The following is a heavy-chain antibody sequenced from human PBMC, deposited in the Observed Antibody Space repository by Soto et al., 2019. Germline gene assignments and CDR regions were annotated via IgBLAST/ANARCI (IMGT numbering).Heavy chain of an antibody. CDR3: AREPPPSGYCDSTSCQNWSDH. Sequence: QVQLVQSGAEVKQPGASVKVSCKASGFTFTSYGFSWVRQAPGPGLELMGWISAYNGNTHYAQKFQDRVTLTTDTTTSTVYMDLRTLRSDDTAMYYCAREPPPSGYCDSTSCQNWSDHWGQGTLVTVSS. CDR1: GFTFTSYG. CDR2: ISAYNGNT. V-gene: IGHV1-18*01. D-gene: IGHD2-2*01. J-gene: IGHJ5*02.